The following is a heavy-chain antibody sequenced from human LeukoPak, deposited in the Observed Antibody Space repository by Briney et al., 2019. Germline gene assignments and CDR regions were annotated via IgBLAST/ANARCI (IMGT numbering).Heavy chain of an antibody. Sequence: PSETLSLTCAVYGRSFSGYYWSWIRQPPGKGLEWIGEINHSGSTNYNPSLKSRVTISVDTSKNQFSLKLNSVTAADTAVYYCASESGRPNYHGSGSYYFPHYWGQGTLVTVSS. D-gene: IGHD3-10*01. CDR3: ASESGRPNYHGSGSYYFPHY. CDR2: INHSGST. CDR1: GRSFSGYY. V-gene: IGHV4-34*01. J-gene: IGHJ4*02.